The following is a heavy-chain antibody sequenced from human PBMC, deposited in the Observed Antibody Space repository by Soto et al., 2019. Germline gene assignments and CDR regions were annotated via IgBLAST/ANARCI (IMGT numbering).Heavy chain of an antibody. CDR1: GGTFSSYA. Sequence: QVQLVQSGAEVKKPGSSVKVSCKASGGTFSSYAISWVRQAPGQGLEWMGGITPIFGTANYAQKFQGRVTITADKSTSTAYMELSSLRSEDTAVYYCARAYYYDSSGYYGADAFDIWGQGTMVTVSS. V-gene: IGHV1-69*06. D-gene: IGHD3-22*01. CDR3: ARAYYYDSSGYYGADAFDI. J-gene: IGHJ3*02. CDR2: ITPIFGTA.